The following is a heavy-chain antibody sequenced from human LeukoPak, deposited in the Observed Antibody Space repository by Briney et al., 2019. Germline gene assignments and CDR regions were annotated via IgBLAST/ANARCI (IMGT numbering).Heavy chain of an antibody. D-gene: IGHD1-26*01. J-gene: IGHJ3*02. CDR1: GFTFSYYG. V-gene: IGHV3-30*18. CDR3: AKEYSGSQGAFDI. Sequence: PGGSLRLSCAASGFTFSYYGMHWVRQAPGKGLEWVAVISYDGSNKYYADSVKGRFTISRDNSKNTLYLQMNSLRAEDTAVYYCAKEYSGSQGAFDIWGQGTMVTVSS. CDR2: ISYDGSNK.